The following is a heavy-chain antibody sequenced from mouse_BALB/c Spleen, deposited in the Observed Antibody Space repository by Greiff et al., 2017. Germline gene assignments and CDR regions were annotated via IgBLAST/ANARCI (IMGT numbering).Heavy chain of an antibody. CDR2: INSNGGST. D-gene: IGHD2-12*01. CDR3: AREGYDGLLYFDY. CDR1: GFTFSSYG. V-gene: IGHV5-6-3*01. J-gene: IGHJ2*01. Sequence: EVKLQESGGGLVKPGGSLKLSCAASGFTFSSYGMSWVRQTPDKRLELVATINSNGGSTYYPDSVKGRFTISRDNAKNTLYLQMSSLKSEDTAMYYCAREGYDGLLYFDYWGQGTTLTVSS.